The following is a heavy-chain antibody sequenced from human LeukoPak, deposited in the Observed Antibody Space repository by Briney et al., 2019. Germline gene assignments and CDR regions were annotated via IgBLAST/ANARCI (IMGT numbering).Heavy chain of an antibody. J-gene: IGHJ6*03. Sequence: GASVKVSCKASGNTFISDEINWVRQATGQGLEWMGWMSANSGNAASAQKFQGRLTMTRNTSISTAYMELSGLNSDDTAVYYCARNVGHFYYDGSGSELYYYYLDVWGKGTTVTVSS. D-gene: IGHD3-22*01. CDR2: MSANSGNA. CDR3: ARNVGHFYYDGSGSELYYYYLDV. CDR1: GNTFISDE. V-gene: IGHV1-8*02.